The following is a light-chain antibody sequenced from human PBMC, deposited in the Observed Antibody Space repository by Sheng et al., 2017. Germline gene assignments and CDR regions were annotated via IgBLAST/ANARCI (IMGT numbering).Light chain of an antibody. J-gene: IGKJ2*01. CDR2: DAS. CDR1: QSVSSY. Sequence: EIVLTQSPATLSLSPGERATLSCRASQSVSSYLGWYQQKPGQAPRLLIYDASNRATGIPARFSGSGSGTDFTLTISSLQPDDFATYYCQQYNSYSYTFGQGTKLEI. CDR3: QQYNSYSYT. V-gene: IGKV3-11*01.